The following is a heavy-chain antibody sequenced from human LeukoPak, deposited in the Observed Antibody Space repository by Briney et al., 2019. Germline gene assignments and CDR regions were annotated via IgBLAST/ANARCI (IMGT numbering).Heavy chain of an antibody. V-gene: IGHV1-46*01. CDR1: GYTFTSHY. D-gene: IGHD3-10*01. Sequence: ASMKVSCRASGYTFTSHYINWVRQVPGQGLEWVGIANPNSGSTDSAQKFRGRVILTRDTSTSTFYMELSSLRSEDTAVYYCARSEYYGSGSFDYWGQGTLVTVSS. CDR3: ARSEYYGSGSFDY. CDR2: ANPNSGST. J-gene: IGHJ4*02.